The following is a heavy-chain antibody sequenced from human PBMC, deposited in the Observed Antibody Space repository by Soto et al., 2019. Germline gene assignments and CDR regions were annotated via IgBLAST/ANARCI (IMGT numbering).Heavy chain of an antibody. CDR2: IYYSGST. V-gene: IGHV4-39*01. D-gene: IGHD3-10*01. J-gene: IGHJ1*01. CDR1: GGSISSSYY. CDR3: ATVWFGESQH. Sequence: QLQLQESGPGLVKASETLSLTCAVSGGSISSSYYWGWIRQPPGKGLEWIGSIYYSGSTYSNPSLKSRGTISVDTSKKQFSLKLSSVTAADTAVYYCATVWFGESQHWGQGPLVTVSS.